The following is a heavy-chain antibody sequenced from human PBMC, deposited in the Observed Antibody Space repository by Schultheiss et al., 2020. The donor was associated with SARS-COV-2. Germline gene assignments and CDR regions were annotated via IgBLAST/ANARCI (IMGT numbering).Heavy chain of an antibody. D-gene: IGHD3-3*01. J-gene: IGHJ6*02. Sequence: ASVKVSCKASGYTFTSYYMHWVRQAPGQRLEWMGWSNAGNGNTNYAQKLQGRVTMTTDTSTSTAYMELRSLRSDDTAVYYCARVRSYDSSYYGMDVWGQGTTVTVSS. CDR1: GYTFTSYY. V-gene: IGHV1-18*04. CDR2: SNAGNGNT. CDR3: ARVRSYDSSYYGMDV.